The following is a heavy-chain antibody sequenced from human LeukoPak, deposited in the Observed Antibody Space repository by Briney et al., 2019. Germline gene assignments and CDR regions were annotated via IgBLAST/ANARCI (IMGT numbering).Heavy chain of an antibody. CDR1: GFTFSNYA. CDR2: ISFDGTNK. J-gene: IGHJ4*02. Sequence: GGSLRLSCAASGFTFSNYAMHWVRQAPGKGLEWVAVISFDGTNKYYADSVKGRFTISRDNSKNTVYLQMNTLRADDTAIYYCARARRYFDLGDDYWGQGTLVTVSS. V-gene: IGHV3-30-3*01. CDR3: ARARRYFDLGDDY. D-gene: IGHD3-9*01.